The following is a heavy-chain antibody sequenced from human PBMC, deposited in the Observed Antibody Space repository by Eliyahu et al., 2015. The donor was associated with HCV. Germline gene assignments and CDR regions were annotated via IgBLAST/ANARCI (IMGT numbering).Heavy chain of an antibody. CDR1: GGXISSGXXS. CDR2: IYHSGST. J-gene: IGHJ5*02. V-gene: IGHV4-30-2*01. Sequence: QLQLQESGSGLVKPSQTLFLTCAVXGGXISSGXXSWSWIRQPXGKGLEWIGYIYHSGSTYYNPSLKSRVTISVDRSKNQFSLKLSSVTAADTAVYYCARRRCSSTSCYGANRGYNWFDPWGQGTLVTVSS. D-gene: IGHD2-2*01. CDR3: ARRRCSSTSCYGANRGYNWFDP.